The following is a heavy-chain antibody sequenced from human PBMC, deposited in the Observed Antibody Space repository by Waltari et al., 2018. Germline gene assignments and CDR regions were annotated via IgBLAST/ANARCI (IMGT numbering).Heavy chain of an antibody. CDR2: ISYDGNNK. J-gene: IGHJ6*02. V-gene: IGHV3-30*04. CDR1: PFSFNDYT. Sequence: HLVESGGGEVQPGRSLRLSCAASPFSFNDYTNHWTRTAPDKGLQWVALISYDGNNKEYSDSVKGRFTISRDTSKNTVSLQMSSLRVADTGLYFCARSLTTSTWRSTFYYSRLDVWGRGTTVTVSS. D-gene: IGHD1-26*01. CDR3: ARSLTTSTWRSTFYYSRLDV.